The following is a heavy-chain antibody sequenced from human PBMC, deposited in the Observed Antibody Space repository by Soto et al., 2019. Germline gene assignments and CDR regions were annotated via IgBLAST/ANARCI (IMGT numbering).Heavy chain of an antibody. J-gene: IGHJ5*02. CDR3: ARSSGGNFGIIIEGSNWFDP. CDR2: INPHGGST. V-gene: IGHV1-46*01. CDR1: GDTFTSYY. Sequence: ASVKVSCKAPGDTFTSYYRNWLRQAPGQGLELMGVINPHGGSTKYAQKFQGRVTMTRDTSRSTVYMELRSLRSDDTAIYYCARSSGGNFGIIIEGSNWFDPWGQGTRVTVSS. D-gene: IGHD3-3*01.